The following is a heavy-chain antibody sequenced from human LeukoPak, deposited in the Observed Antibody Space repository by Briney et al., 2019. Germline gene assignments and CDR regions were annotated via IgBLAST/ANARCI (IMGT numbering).Heavy chain of an antibody. D-gene: IGHD3-10*01. CDR2: IYYSGST. CDR3: ARVAFGINWFDP. Sequence: SETLSLTCTVSGGSISSYYWSWIRQPPGKGLEWIGYIYYSGSTNYNPSLKSRVTISVDTSKNQFSLKLSSVTAADTAVYYCARVAFGINWFDPWGQGTLVTVSS. J-gene: IGHJ5*02. CDR1: GGSISSYY. V-gene: IGHV4-59*01.